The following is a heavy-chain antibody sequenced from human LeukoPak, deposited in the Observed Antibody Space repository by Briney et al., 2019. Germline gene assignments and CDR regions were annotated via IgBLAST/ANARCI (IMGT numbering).Heavy chain of an antibody. Sequence: GASVKVSCKASGGTFSGYAISWVRQAPGQGLEWMGRIIPILGIANYAQKFQGRVTITADKSTSTAYRERSSLRAEDTAVYYSARDPRMYYYDSRGHCPQVFGGRRTVVTVST. CDR1: GGTFSGYA. J-gene: IGHJ4*02. V-gene: IGHV1-69*04. CDR3: ARDPRMYYYDSRGHCPQVF. CDR2: IIPILGIA. D-gene: IGHD3-22*01.